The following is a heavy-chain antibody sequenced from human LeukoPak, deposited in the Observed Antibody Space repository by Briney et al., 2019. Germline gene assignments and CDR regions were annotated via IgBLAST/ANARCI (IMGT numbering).Heavy chain of an antibody. CDR1: GFTFSNAW. CDR3: ARASGARPGWGDFDY. Sequence: GGSLRLSCAASGFTFSNAWMNWVRQAPGKGLEWVSVIYSGGSTYYADSVKGRFTISRDNSKNTLYLQMNSLRAEDTAVYYCARASGARPGWGDFDYWGQGTLVTVSS. CDR2: IYSGGST. J-gene: IGHJ4*02. D-gene: IGHD6-6*01. V-gene: IGHV3-53*01.